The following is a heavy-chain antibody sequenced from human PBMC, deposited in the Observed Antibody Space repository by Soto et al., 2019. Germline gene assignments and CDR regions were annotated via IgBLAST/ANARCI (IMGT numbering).Heavy chain of an antibody. V-gene: IGHV4-38-2*02. D-gene: IGHD6-19*01. Sequence: SETLSLTGTVSGYSISRGSYWAWIRQPPGKGPEWIASIYHGGTTFYNPSLKSRITISVDASNNQFSLKLTSVTAADTAVYYCARVHVMVVAGSTFDYWGHGTLVTVSS. CDR3: ARVHVMVVAGSTFDY. J-gene: IGHJ4*01. CDR2: IYHGGTT. CDR1: GYSISRGSY.